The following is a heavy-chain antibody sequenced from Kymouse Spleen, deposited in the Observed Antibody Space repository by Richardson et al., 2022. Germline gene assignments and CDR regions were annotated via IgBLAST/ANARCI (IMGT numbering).Heavy chain of an antibody. J-gene: IGHJ3*02. V-gene: IGHV3-33*01. D-gene: IGHD3-10*01. CDR2: IWYDGSNK. CDR3: ASYGSGSYRCF*Y. Sequence: QVQLVESGGGVVQPGRSLRLSCAASGFTFSSYGMHWVRQAPGKGLEWVAVIWYDGSNKYYADSVKGRFTISRDNSKNTLYLQMNSLRAEDTAVYYCASYGSGSYRCF*YLGPRDNGHRLF. CDR1: GFTFSSYG.